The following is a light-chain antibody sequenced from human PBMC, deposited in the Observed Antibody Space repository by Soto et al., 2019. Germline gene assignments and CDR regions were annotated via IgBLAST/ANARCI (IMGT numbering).Light chain of an antibody. CDR2: EVS. CDR3: LSYADTAYV. J-gene: IGLJ1*01. CDR1: SSDVGGYNY. Sequence: QSVLTQPPSASGSPGQSVTISCAGTSSDVGGYNYVSWYQQYPGKVPKLMIYEVSERPSGVPDRFSGSKSGNTAFLTVSGLQAEDEADYYCLSYADTAYVFGTGTKVTDL. V-gene: IGLV2-8*01.